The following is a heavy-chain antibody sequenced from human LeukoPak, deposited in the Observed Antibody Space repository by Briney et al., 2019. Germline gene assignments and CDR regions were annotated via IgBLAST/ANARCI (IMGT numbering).Heavy chain of an antibody. V-gene: IGHV1-24*01. CDR3: ARAPRNSSTMLDY. J-gene: IGHJ4*02. CDR1: GYTLTELS. Sequence: VASVTVSCKVSGYTLTELSMHWVRQAPGKGLEWMGGFDPEDGETIYAQKFQGRVTMTEDTSTGTAYMELSSLRSEDTAVYYCARAPRNSSTMLDYWGQGTLVTVSS. D-gene: IGHD6-13*01. CDR2: FDPEDGET.